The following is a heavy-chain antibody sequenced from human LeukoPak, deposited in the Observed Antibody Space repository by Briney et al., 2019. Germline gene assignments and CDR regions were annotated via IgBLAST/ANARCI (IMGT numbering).Heavy chain of an antibody. V-gene: IGHV4-39*01. D-gene: IGHD6-6*01. J-gene: IGHJ4*02. Sequence: SETLSLTCTVSGGSISSSSYYWGWIRQPPGKGLEWIGSIYYSGSTYYNPSLKSRVTISVDTSKNQFSLKLSSVTAADTAVYYCAGRGYSSSSPIDYWGQGTLVTVSS. CDR1: GGSISSSSYY. CDR2: IYYSGST. CDR3: AGRGYSSSSPIDY.